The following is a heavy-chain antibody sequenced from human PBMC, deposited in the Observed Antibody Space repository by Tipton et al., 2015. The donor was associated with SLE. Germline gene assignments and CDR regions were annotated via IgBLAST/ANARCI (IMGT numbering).Heavy chain of an antibody. D-gene: IGHD3-16*01. Sequence: TLSLTCTVSCGFIRTYYWSPIRQPAGKGLEWIGRVGSSGSPTYNPSLKSRVTMSVDTSTNQFSLKLTSVTGADTAVYYWARSMLTTKRVFDYSALGTLVTVS. CDR3: ARSMLTTKRVFDY. CDR1: CGFIRTYY. J-gene: IGHJ4*02. CDR2: VGSSGSP. V-gene: IGHV4-4*07.